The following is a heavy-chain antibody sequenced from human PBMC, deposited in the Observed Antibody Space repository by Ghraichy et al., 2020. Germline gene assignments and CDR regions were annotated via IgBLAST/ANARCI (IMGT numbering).Heavy chain of an antibody. Sequence: ASVKVSCKASGYTFTSYGISWVRQAPGQGLEWMGWISAYNGNTNYAQKLQGRVTMTTDTSTSTAYMELRSLRSDDTAVYYCARDWSPQTYYYDSSGYVEYFQHWGQGTLVTVSS. CDR2: ISAYNGNT. CDR3: ARDWSPQTYYYDSSGYVEYFQH. CDR1: GYTFTSYG. J-gene: IGHJ1*01. D-gene: IGHD3-22*01. V-gene: IGHV1-18*04.